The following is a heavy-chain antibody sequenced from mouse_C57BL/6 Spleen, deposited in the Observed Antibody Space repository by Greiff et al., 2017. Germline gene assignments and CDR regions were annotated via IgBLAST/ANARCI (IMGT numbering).Heavy chain of an antibody. J-gene: IGHJ3*01. CDR1: GFTFSDYG. CDR3: ARFAY. CDR2: ISSGSSTI. Sequence: EVHLVESGGGLVKPGGSLKLSCAASGFTFSDYGMHWVRQAPEKGLEWVAYISSGSSTIYYADTVKGRFTISRDNAKNTLVLQMTSLRSEDTAMYYCARFAYWGQGTLVTVSA. V-gene: IGHV5-17*01.